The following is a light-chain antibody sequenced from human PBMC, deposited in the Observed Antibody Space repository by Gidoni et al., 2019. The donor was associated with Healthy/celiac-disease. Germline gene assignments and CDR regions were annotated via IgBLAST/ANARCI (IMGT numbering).Light chain of an antibody. V-gene: IGKV3-20*01. CDR2: GAS. CDR3: QQYGSSPLWA. Sequence: EIVLTQSPGTLSLSPGARATLSCRASQSVCSSYLAWYQQKPGQAPRLLIYGASSRATGIPDRFSGSGSGTDFTLTISRLEPEDFAVYYCQQYGSSPLWAFGQGTKLEIK. CDR1: QSVCSSY. J-gene: IGKJ2*01.